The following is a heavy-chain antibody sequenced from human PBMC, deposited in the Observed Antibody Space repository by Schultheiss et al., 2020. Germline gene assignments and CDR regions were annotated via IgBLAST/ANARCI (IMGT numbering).Heavy chain of an antibody. CDR1: GFTFSSYD. D-gene: IGHD5-12*01. J-gene: IGHJ2*01. Sequence: GESLKISCAASGFTFSSYDMHWVRLVTGKGLEWVSAIGTAGDPYYPGSVKGRFTISRDNSKNTLYLQMNSLRAEDTAVYYCAKTRAKKGWDRWLLGSYWYFDLWGRGTLVTVSS. CDR3: AKTRAKKGWDRWLLGSYWYFDL. V-gene: IGHV3-13*05. CDR2: IGTAGDP.